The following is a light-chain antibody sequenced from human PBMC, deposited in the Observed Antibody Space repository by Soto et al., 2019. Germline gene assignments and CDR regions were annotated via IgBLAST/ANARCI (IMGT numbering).Light chain of an antibody. CDR1: GNDVGAYNY. J-gene: IGLJ1*01. Sequence: QSVLPRTRSASGSPGQSGTISCTGTGNDVGAYNYVSWYQQHQGRTPNLMIYDVARWPSGAPDRFSCSKSGNTASLTISGLQAEDEADYFCCSYAGGYTYLFGTGTKVTVL. CDR2: DVA. V-gene: IGLV2-11*01. CDR3: CSYAGGYTYL.